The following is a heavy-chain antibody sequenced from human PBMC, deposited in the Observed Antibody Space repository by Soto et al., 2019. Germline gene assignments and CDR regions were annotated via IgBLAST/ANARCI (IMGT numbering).Heavy chain of an antibody. J-gene: IGHJ4*02. V-gene: IGHV1-3*05. CDR1: GYTFTSYA. CDR3: ARGVAAADY. D-gene: IGHD6-13*01. CDR2: INAGNGNT. Sequence: QVQLVQSGAEEKKPGASVKVSCKASGYTFTSYAMHWVRQAPGQRLEWMGWINAGNGNTKHSQKLQGRVTITTDTLASTAYMELSSLRSEDTAVYYCARGVAAADYWGQGTLVTVSS.